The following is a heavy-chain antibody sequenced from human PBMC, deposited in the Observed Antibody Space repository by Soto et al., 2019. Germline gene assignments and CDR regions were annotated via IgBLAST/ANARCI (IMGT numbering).Heavy chain of an antibody. D-gene: IGHD3-3*01. Sequence: GRPLRRSSTSSGSTLSLADMNWVRQAPGKGLEWVAVISYDGSNKYYADSVKGRFTISRDNSKNTLYLQMNSLRAEDTAVYYCAKPALDSGAVDYWVQGP. CDR2: ISYDGSNK. J-gene: IGHJ4*02. CDR1: GSTLSLAD. V-gene: IGHV3-30*18. CDR3: AKPALDSGAVDY.